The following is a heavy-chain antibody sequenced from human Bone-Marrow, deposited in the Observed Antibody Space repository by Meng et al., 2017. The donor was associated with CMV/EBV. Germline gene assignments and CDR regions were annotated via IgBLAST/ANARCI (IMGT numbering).Heavy chain of an antibody. D-gene: IGHD1-26*01. CDR1: GYTFTGYD. J-gene: IGHJ4*02. Sequence: QEQLGPPGDELKKPGASVKVSCKASGYTFTGYDMHWVRQAPGQGLEWMGWINPNSGGTNYAQKFQGRVTMTRDTSISTAYMELSRLRSDDTAVYYCASSGSYYADYWGQGTLVTVSS. CDR2: INPNSGGT. CDR3: ASSGSYYADY. V-gene: IGHV1-2*02.